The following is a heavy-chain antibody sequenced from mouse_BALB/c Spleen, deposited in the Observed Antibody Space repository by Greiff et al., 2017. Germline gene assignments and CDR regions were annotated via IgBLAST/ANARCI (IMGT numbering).Heavy chain of an antibody. V-gene: IGHV2-9*02. CDR3: ARHYYDYDNAMDY. J-gene: IGHJ4*01. Sequence: QVQLKESGPGLVAPSQSLSITCTVSGFSLTSYGVYWVRQPPGKGLEWLGVIWAGGSTNYNSALMSRLSISKDNSKSQVFLKMNSLQTDDTAMDCCARHYYDYDNAMDYWGQGTSVTVSS. CDR1: GFSLTSYG. CDR2: IWAGGST. D-gene: IGHD2-4*01.